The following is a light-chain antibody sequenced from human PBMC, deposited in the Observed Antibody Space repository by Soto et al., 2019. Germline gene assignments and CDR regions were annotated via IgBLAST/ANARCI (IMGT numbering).Light chain of an antibody. CDR3: QHYNSYSEA. J-gene: IGKJ1*01. CDR1: QTISSW. V-gene: IGKV1-5*03. Sequence: DIQMTHSPSTLSGSVGYRFTITCRASQTISSWFAWYHQKPGKAPKLLIYKASTLKSGVPSRFSGSGSGTGFTLTISSLQPDDFATYYCQHYNSYSEAFGQGTKVDIK. CDR2: KAS.